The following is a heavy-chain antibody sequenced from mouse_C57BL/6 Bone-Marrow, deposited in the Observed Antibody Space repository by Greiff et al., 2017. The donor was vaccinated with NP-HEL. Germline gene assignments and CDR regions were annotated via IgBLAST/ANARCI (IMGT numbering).Heavy chain of an antibody. CDR1: GFTFSSYG. Sequence: EVMLVESGGDLVKPGGSLKLSCAASGFTFSSYGMSWVRQTPDKRLEWVATISSGGSYTYYLDSVKGRFTISRDNAKNTLYLQMSSLKSEDTAMYYCARHAMITTREFSYYYAMDYWGQGTSVTVSS. CDR2: ISSGGSYT. J-gene: IGHJ4*01. CDR3: ARHAMITTREFSYYYAMDY. V-gene: IGHV5-6*01. D-gene: IGHD2-4*01.